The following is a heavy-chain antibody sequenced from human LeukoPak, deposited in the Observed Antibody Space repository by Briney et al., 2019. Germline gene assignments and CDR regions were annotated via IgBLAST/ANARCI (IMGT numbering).Heavy chain of an antibody. V-gene: IGHV3-53*01. J-gene: IGHJ6*03. D-gene: IGHD3-10*01. CDR3: ARVYYGSGSLHYYYYYMDV. Sequence: GGSLRLSCAASGFTFSSYAMSWVRQAPGKGLEWVSVIYSGGRTSYADSVKGRFTISRDNSKNTLYLQMNSLRAEDTAVYYCARVYYGSGSLHYYYYYMDVWGKGTTVTISS. CDR2: IYSGGRT. CDR1: GFTFSSYA.